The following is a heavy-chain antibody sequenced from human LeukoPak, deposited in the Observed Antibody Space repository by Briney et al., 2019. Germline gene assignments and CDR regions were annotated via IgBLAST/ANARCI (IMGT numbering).Heavy chain of an antibody. CDR1: GGSVSSGSYY. CDR3: ARDGMATDYYYGMDV. D-gene: IGHD5-24*01. Sequence: PSETLSLTCTVSGGSVSSGSYYWSWIRQPPGKGLEWIGYIYYSGSTNYNPSLKSRVTISVDTSKNQFSLKLSSVTAADTAVYYCARDGMATDYYYGMDVWGQGTTVTVSS. V-gene: IGHV4-61*01. CDR2: IYYSGST. J-gene: IGHJ6*02.